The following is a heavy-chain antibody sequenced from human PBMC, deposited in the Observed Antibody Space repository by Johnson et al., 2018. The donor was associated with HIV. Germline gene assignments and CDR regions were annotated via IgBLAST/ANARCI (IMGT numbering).Heavy chain of an antibody. CDR3: ARPETATTIGAFDI. CDR2: ISYDGSNK. J-gene: IGHJ3*02. CDR1: GFTFSSYA. V-gene: IGHV3-30*04. Sequence: QVQLVESGGGVVQPGRSLRLSCAASGFTFSSYAMHWVRQAPGKGLEWVAVISYDGSNKYYADSVKGRFTISRDNSKNTLYLQMNSLRVEDTAVYYCARPETATTIGAFDIWGQGTTVTVSS. D-gene: IGHD1-7*01.